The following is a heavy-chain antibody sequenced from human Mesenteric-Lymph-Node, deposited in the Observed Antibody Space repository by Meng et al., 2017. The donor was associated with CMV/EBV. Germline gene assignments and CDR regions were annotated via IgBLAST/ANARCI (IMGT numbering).Heavy chain of an antibody. CDR1: LSTSGVG. V-gene: IGHV2-5*01. D-gene: IGHD5-24*01. J-gene: IGHJ5*02. Sequence: LSTSGVGVGWIRQHPGKALEWLALIYWNDDKRYSPSLKSRLTITKDTSKNQVVLTMTNMDPVDTATYYCAHSPLDDYKPPYNWFDPWGQGTLVTVSS. CDR2: IYWNDDK. CDR3: AHSPLDDYKPPYNWFDP.